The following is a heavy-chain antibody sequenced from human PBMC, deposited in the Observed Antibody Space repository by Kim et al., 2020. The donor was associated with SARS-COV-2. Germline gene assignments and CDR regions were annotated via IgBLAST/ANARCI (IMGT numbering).Heavy chain of an antibody. V-gene: IGHV4-59*01. CDR1: GGSISSYY. CDR3: ARGGDCSGGSCYSDAFDI. Sequence: SETLSLTCTVSGGSISSYYWSWIRQPPGKGLEWIGYIYYSGSTNYNPSLKSRVTISVDTSKNQFSLKLSSVTAADTAVYYCARGGDCSGGSCYSDAFDIWGQGTMVTVSS. D-gene: IGHD2-15*01. CDR2: IYYSGST. J-gene: IGHJ3*02.